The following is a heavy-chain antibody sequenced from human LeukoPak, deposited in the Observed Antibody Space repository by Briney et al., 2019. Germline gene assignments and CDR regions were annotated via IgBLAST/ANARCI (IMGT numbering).Heavy chain of an antibody. CDR2: ISYDGSNK. CDR3: ARVGYIAAADNYFDY. Sequence: GRSLRLSCAASGFTISSYAMHWVRQAPGKGLEWVAVISYDGSNKYYADSVKGRFTISRDNSKNTLYLQMNSLRAEDTAVYYCARVGYIAAADNYFDYWGQGTLVTVSS. D-gene: IGHD6-13*01. V-gene: IGHV3-30-3*01. J-gene: IGHJ4*02. CDR1: GFTISSYA.